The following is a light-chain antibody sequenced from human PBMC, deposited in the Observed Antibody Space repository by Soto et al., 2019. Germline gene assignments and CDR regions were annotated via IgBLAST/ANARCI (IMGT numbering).Light chain of an antibody. CDR3: QQYNVWPPWT. Sequence: EVVLTQSPATLSVSPGAGATLSCRASQSVGSNLAWYQQKPGQTPRVLIYGASTRAIGIPARFSGSGFGTEFTLTISSLQSEDFVVYYCQQYNVWPPWTFGQGTKVDIK. CDR2: GAS. J-gene: IGKJ1*01. CDR1: QSVGSN. V-gene: IGKV3-15*01.